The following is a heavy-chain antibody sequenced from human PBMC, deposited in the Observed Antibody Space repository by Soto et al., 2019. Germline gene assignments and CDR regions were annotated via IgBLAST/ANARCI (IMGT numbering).Heavy chain of an antibody. V-gene: IGHV4-34*01. Sequence: QVQLQQWGAGLLKPSETLSLACAVYGGSFSAYHWSWIRQPPGKGLEWIGEINHSGSTKYNPSLKSRVPISVDTSKNQFSLKLSSVTAADTAVYYCARGMGAENTFYYYFGMDVWGQGTTVTVSS. D-gene: IGHD3-16*01. CDR2: INHSGST. CDR3: ARGMGAENTFYYYFGMDV. CDR1: GGSFSAYH. J-gene: IGHJ6*02.